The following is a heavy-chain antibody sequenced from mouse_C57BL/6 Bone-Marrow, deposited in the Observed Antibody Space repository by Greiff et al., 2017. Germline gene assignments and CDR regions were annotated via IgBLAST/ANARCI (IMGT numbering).Heavy chain of an antibody. Sequence: QFQLQQSGAELVRPGTSVKVSCKASGYAFTNYLIEWVKQRPGQGLEWIGVINPGSGGTNYNEKFKGKATLTADKSSSTAYMQLSSLTSEDSAVYFCARGGFAYWGQGTLVTVSA. J-gene: IGHJ3*01. CDR1: GYAFTNYL. CDR3: ARGGFAY. CDR2: INPGSGGT. V-gene: IGHV1-54*01.